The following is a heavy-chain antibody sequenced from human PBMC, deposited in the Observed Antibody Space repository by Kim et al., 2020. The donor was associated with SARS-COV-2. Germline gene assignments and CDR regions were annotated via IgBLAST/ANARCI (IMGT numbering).Heavy chain of an antibody. Sequence: GGSLRLSCAASGFTFSSYAMSWVRQAPGKGLEWVSAISGSGGSTYYADAVKGRFTISRANSKNTLYLQMNSLRAEDTAVYYCAKDREARRIAARPLDYWGQGTLVIVSS. V-gene: IGHV3-23*01. CDR1: GFTFSSYA. CDR2: ISGSGGST. D-gene: IGHD6-6*01. J-gene: IGHJ4*02. CDR3: AKDREARRIAARPLDY.